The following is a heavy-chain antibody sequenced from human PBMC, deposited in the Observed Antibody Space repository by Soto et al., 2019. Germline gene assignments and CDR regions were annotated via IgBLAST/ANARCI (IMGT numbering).Heavy chain of an antibody. CDR2: VNPNSANT. CDR3: ARAYGAASFDF. J-gene: IGHJ5*01. D-gene: IGHD3-10*01. Sequence: GASVKVSCKTSGYTFSSYDIHWVRQATGQGLEWMGWVNPNSANTGYAQRFQGRVTMTRDTSKSTAYMELNSLTSEDTAMYYCARAYGAASFDFWGQGTLVTVSS. V-gene: IGHV1-8*01. CDR1: GYTFSSYD.